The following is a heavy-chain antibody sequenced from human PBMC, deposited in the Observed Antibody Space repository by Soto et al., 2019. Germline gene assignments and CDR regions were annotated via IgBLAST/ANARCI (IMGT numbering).Heavy chain of an antibody. Sequence: SETLSLTCTVSGGSISSSSYYWGWIRQPPGKGLEWIGSIYYSGSTYYNPSLKSRVIISIDTSKNQFSLRLTSVTAADTATYYCAIIGGDYGSNNWIDPWGQGALVTVSS. J-gene: IGHJ5*02. CDR1: GGSISSSSYY. D-gene: IGHD4-17*01. CDR2: IYYSGST. CDR3: AIIGGDYGSNNWIDP. V-gene: IGHV4-39*07.